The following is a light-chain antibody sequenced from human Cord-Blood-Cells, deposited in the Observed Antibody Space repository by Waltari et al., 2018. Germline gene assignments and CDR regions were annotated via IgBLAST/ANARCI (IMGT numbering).Light chain of an antibody. Sequence: SALTQPSSASASPGQSVTISCTATSSDGGGYNYVSWYQQHPGKAPKLMIYEVSKRPSGVPDRFSGSKSGNTASLTVSGLQAEDEADYYCSSYAGSNNLVFGGGTKLTVL. J-gene: IGLJ2*01. CDR1: SSDGGGYNY. CDR2: EVS. V-gene: IGLV2-8*01. CDR3: SSYAGSNNLV.